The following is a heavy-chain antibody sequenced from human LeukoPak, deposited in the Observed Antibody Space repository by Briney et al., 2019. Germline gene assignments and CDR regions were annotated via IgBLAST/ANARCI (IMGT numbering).Heavy chain of an antibody. D-gene: IGHD2-2*01. V-gene: IGHV3-48*03. CDR3: ARTYQLLFDI. CDR2: ISSSGSTI. Sequence: PGGSLRLSCAASGFTFSSYEMNWVRQAPGKGLEWVSYISSSGSTIYYADSVKGRFTISRDNAKNSLYLQMNSLRAEDTAVYYCARTYQLLFDIWGQGTMVTVSS. J-gene: IGHJ3*02. CDR1: GFTFSSYE.